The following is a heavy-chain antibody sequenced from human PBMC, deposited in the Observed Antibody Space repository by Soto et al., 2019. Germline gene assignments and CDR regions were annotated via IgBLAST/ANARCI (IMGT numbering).Heavy chain of an antibody. V-gene: IGHV3-23*01. CDR1: GFTFSSSV. CDR3: ARDRVGSSSWPPLDYYNYSGLDG. CDR2: VTGNPGSA. D-gene: IGHD6-13*01. Sequence: GGSLRLSCAASGFTFSSSVMSWVRQAPGKGLEWVSSVTGNPGSAYYAHSVKGRFTISRDNSRKTLSLQMNSLRAEDTALYYCARDRVGSSSWPPLDYYNYSGLDGWGKGTKVTVSS. J-gene: IGHJ6*04.